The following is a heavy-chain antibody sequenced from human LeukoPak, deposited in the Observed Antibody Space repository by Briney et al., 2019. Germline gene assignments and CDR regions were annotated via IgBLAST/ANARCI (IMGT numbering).Heavy chain of an antibody. D-gene: IGHD3-3*01. J-gene: IGHJ4*02. CDR1: GYTFTGYY. CDR3: AATYYDFWSGYMRFDY. CDR2: INPNSGGT. Sequence: ASVKVSCKASGYTFTGYYMHWVRQAPGQGLEWMGWINPNSGGTKYAQKFRGRVTMTRDTSVSTAYLELSRLRSDDTAVYYCAATYYDFWSGYMRFDYWGQGTLVTVSS. V-gene: IGHV1-2*02.